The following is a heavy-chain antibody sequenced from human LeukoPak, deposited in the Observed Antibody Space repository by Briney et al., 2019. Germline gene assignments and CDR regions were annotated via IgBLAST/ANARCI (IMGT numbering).Heavy chain of an antibody. CDR2: INHSGST. Sequence: SETLSLTCAVYGGSFSGYYWSWIRQPPGKGLEWIGEINHSGSTNHNPSLKSRVTISVDTSKNQFSLKLSSVTAADTAVYYCARAQQLTFYYYYYGMDVWGQGTTVTVSS. CDR1: GGSFSGYY. CDR3: ARAQQLTFYYYYYGMDV. D-gene: IGHD6-13*01. V-gene: IGHV4-34*01. J-gene: IGHJ6*02.